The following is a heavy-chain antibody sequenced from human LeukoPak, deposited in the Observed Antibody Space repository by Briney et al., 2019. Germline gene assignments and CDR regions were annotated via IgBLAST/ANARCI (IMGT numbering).Heavy chain of an antibody. Sequence: ASVKVSCKASGYTFTSYGISWVRQAPGQGLEWMGRIIPILGIANYAQKFQGRVTIIADKSTSTAYMELSSLRSEDTAVYYCARVQSGTPFDPWGQGTLVTVSS. J-gene: IGHJ5*02. CDR1: GYTFTSYG. D-gene: IGHD1-7*01. CDR2: IIPILGIA. CDR3: ARVQSGTPFDP. V-gene: IGHV1-69*04.